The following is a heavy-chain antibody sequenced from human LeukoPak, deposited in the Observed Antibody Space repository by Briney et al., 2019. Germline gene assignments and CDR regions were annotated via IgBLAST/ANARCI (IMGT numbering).Heavy chain of an antibody. J-gene: IGHJ4*02. Sequence: ASVKVSCKASGYMCTNYNMQWVRQAPGQGLEWMGMVSASGANTKYAQKFRGRVTMTSDTSTRTVYMELSSLISDDTAVYYCARDQHYATDYWGQGTLVTVYS. CDR1: GYMCTNYN. D-gene: IGHD2-2*01. CDR2: VSASGANT. V-gene: IGHV1-46*03. CDR3: ARDQHYATDY.